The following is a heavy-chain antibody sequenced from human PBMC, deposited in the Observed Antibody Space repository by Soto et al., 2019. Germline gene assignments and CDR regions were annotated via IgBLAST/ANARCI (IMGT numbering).Heavy chain of an antibody. CDR1: GFTFSSYS. D-gene: IGHD1-26*01. V-gene: IGHV3-21*01. Sequence: EVQLVESGGGLVKPGGSLRLSCAASGFTFSSYSMNWVRQAPGKGLEWVSSISSSSSYIYYADSVKGRFTISRDNAKNSLYLQMNSLRAEDTAVYYCARSTLLGARIDYWGQGTLVTFSS. CDR3: ARSTLLGARIDY. J-gene: IGHJ4*02. CDR2: ISSSSSYI.